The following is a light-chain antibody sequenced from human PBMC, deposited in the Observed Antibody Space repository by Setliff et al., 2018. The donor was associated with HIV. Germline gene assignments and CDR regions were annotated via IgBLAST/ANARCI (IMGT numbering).Light chain of an antibody. Sequence: QPVLTQPPSASGTPGQRVTISCSGSSSNIGSNYVFWYQQLPGTAPKLLIYRNNQRPSGVPDQFSGSKSGTSASLAISGLRSEDEADYYCAVWDDSLSDSYVVFGGGTKVTVL. CDR3: AVWDDSLSDSYVV. CDR1: SSNIGSNY. J-gene: IGLJ2*01. CDR2: RNN. V-gene: IGLV1-47*01.